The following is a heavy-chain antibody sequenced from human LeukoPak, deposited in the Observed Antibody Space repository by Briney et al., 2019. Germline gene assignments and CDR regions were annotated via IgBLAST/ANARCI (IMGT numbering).Heavy chain of an antibody. J-gene: IGHJ5*02. CDR1: GYSFTSYW. D-gene: IGHD3-3*01. Sequence: GESLKISCKGSGYSFTSYWIGWVRQMPGKGLEWMGIIYPGDSDTRYSPSFQGQVTISADKSISTAYLQWSSLKASDTAMYYRARRVETFWSGYNNWFDPWGQGTLVTVSS. CDR2: IYPGDSDT. CDR3: ARRVETFWSGYNNWFDP. V-gene: IGHV5-51*01.